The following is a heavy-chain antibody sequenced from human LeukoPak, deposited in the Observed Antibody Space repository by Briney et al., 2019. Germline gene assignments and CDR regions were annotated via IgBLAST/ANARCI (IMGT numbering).Heavy chain of an antibody. D-gene: IGHD1-1*01. CDR1: GFSVGGNY. CDR2: IYSDGSI. CDR3: ARDRRRLRGMNGDGDAFDI. Sequence: GGSLRLSCAASGFSVGGNYISWVRQAPEKGLEWVSMIYSDGSIFHADSVKGRFTMSRDNSRNTLDLQMNSLRVEDTAVYFCARDRRRLRGMNGDGDAFDIWGQGTMVTVSS. J-gene: IGHJ3*02. V-gene: IGHV3-53*01.